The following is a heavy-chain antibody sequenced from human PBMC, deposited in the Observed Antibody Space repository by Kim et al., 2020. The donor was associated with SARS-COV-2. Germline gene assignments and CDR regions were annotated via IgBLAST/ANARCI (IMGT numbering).Heavy chain of an antibody. D-gene: IGHD3-10*01. Sequence: ASVKSRLTISRDDSTSIAYLQMNSLKTEDTAVYYCSRGSGSGTYGFYFDSWGQGTLVTVSS. V-gene: IGHV3-49*02. J-gene: IGHJ4*02. CDR3: SRGSGSGTYGFYFDS.